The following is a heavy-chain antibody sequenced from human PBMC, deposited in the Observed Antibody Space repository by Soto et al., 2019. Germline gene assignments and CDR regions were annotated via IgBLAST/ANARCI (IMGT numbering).Heavy chain of an antibody. CDR1: GGSISSGGYY. J-gene: IGHJ2*01. D-gene: IGHD4-17*01. CDR2: IYYSGST. Sequence: PSETLSLTCTVSGGSISSGGYYWSWIRQHPGKGLEWIGYIYYSGSTYYNPSLKSRVTISVDTSKNQFSLKPSSVTAADTAVYYCARNGDYRYWYFDLWGRGTLVTVSS. CDR3: ARNGDYRYWYFDL. V-gene: IGHV4-31*03.